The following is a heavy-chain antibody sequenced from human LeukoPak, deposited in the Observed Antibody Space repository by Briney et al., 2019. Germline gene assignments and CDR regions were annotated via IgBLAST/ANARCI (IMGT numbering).Heavy chain of an antibody. D-gene: IGHD3-22*01. Sequence: SETLSLTCTVSGGSISSYYWSWIRQPAGKGLEWIGRIYTSGSTNYNPSLKSRVTMSVDTSKNQFSLKLSSVTAADTAVYYCASQRITMVVGAFDIWGQGTMVTVSS. CDR3: ASQRITMVVGAFDI. V-gene: IGHV4-4*07. CDR2: IYTSGST. CDR1: GGSISSYY. J-gene: IGHJ3*02.